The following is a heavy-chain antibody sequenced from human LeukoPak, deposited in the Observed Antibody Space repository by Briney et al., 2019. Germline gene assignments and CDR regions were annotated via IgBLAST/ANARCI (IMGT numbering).Heavy chain of an antibody. CDR1: GFTFSSYE. D-gene: IGHD6-19*01. CDR2: ISGSGDST. V-gene: IGHV3-23*01. CDR3: AKVRASSGWYGGFDY. Sequence: GGSLRLSCAASGFTFSSYEMNWVRQAPGKGLEWVSGISGSGDSTYYGDSVKGRFAISRDHSKNTLYLQMNSLRAEDTAVYYCAKVRASSGWYGGFDYWGQGTLVTVSS. J-gene: IGHJ4*02.